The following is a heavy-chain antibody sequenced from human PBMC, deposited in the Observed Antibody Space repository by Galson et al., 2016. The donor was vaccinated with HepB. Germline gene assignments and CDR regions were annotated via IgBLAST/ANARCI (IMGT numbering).Heavy chain of an antibody. CDR2: IYYRGTT. CDR3: ARDGQGAGYDFWSGYYTNWFDP. CDR1: GDSVSRYY. Sequence: SETLSLTCTVSGDSVSRYYWSWIRQPPGKGLEWIGYIYYRGTTNYSPSLKSRVNMSVDTSKNQFSLKLSSVTAADTAVYSCARDGQGAGYDFWSGYYTNWFDPWGQGTLVTVSS. V-gene: IGHV4-59*02. D-gene: IGHD3-3*01. J-gene: IGHJ5*02.